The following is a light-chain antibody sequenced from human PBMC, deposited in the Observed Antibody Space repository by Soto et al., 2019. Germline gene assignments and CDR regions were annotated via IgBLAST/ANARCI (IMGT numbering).Light chain of an antibody. CDR3: QQYNSYSFT. CDR1: QSISTW. Sequence: DIQMTQSPSTLSAFVGDRVTITFRASQSISTWLAWYQQKPGKAPKLLIYDASTLESGVPSRFRGSGSGAEFTLTISSLQPDDFATYYCQQYNSYSFTFGGGTKVEIK. J-gene: IGKJ4*01. V-gene: IGKV1-5*01. CDR2: DAS.